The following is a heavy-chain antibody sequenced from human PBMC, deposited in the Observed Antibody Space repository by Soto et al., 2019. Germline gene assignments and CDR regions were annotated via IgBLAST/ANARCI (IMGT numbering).Heavy chain of an antibody. CDR2: ISGHGDAT. CDR3: ANSRVSIPKY. J-gene: IGHJ4*02. D-gene: IGHD2-2*01. Sequence: GGSLRLSCAASGFPFTGYAMSWVRQAPGKGLEWVSAISGHGDATFYADSVKGRFTISRDNSKNTLYLHMNSLRAEDTALYYCANSRVSIPKYWGQGTLVTVSS. CDR1: GFPFTGYA. V-gene: IGHV3-23*01.